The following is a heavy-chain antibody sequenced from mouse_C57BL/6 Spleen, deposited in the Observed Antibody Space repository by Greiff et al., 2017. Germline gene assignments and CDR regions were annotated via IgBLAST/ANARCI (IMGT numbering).Heavy chain of an antibody. CDR2: ISYDGSN. Sequence: EVKLMESGPGLVKPSQSLSLTCSVTGYSITSGYYWNWIRQFPGNKLEWMGYISYDGSNNYNPSLKNRISITRDTSKNQFFLKLNSVTTEDTATYYCARDLGLGLGQSWYFDVWGTGTTVTVSS. D-gene: IGHD4-1*01. V-gene: IGHV3-6*01. CDR3: ARDLGLGLGQSWYFDV. CDR1: GYSITSGYY. J-gene: IGHJ1*03.